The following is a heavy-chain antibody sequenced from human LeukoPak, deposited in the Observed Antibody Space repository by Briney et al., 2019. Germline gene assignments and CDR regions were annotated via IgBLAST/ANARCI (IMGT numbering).Heavy chain of an antibody. CDR1: GGSIRGYF. Sequence: SETLSLTCTVSGGSIRGYFWTWIRQPPGRGLEWIGYIYYSGSTNYNPSLKSRVTIAVDTSKNQFSLRLNSVTAADTAVYYCAMAYSSSWYYFDYWGQGTLVTVSS. V-gene: IGHV4-59*01. CDR3: AMAYSSSWYYFDY. J-gene: IGHJ4*02. CDR2: IYYSGST. D-gene: IGHD6-13*01.